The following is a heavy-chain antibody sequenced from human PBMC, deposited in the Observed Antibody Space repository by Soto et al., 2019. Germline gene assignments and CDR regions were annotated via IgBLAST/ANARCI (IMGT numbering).Heavy chain of an antibody. CDR3: VRYCSTTKCPFDY. CDR2: IYYSGNT. D-gene: IGHD2-2*01. Sequence: SETLSLTCTVSGGSISSGGSYWGWIRQPPGKGLEWIGYIYYSGNTYFNPSLKSRVTLSVDTSKNQFSLNLSSVIAADTAVYYCVRYCSTTKCPFDYWGQGTLVTVSS. V-gene: IGHV4-30-4*01. J-gene: IGHJ4*02. CDR1: GGSISSGGSY.